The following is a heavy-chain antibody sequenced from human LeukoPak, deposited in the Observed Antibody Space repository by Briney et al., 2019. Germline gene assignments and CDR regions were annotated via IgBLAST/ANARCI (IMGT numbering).Heavy chain of an antibody. CDR2: IWYDGSQK. CDR3: AREPYSGSYSGDYFDY. J-gene: IGHJ4*02. Sequence: GGSLRLSCAASGFTFSSYGMHWVRQAPGKGLEWVAVIWYDGSQKYYADSVKGRFTISRDNSKNTLWLQMNSLRVEDTAVYYCAREPYSGSYSGDYFDYWGQGTLVTVSP. V-gene: IGHV3-33*01. CDR1: GFTFSSYG. D-gene: IGHD1-26*01.